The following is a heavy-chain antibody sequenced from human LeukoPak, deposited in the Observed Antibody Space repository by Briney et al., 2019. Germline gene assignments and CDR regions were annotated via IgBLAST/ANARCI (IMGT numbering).Heavy chain of an antibody. CDR3: ARAMRSGYDY. CDR1: GFTFSTYS. V-gene: IGHV3-48*02. J-gene: IGHJ4*02. CDR2: ISSSSDSI. Sequence: GGSLRLSCAASGFTFSTYSMNWVRQAPGKRLEWVSYISSSSDSIYYADSVKGRFTISRDNAENSLYLQMNSLRDEDTAVYYCARAMRSGYDYWGQGTLVTVSS. D-gene: IGHD5-12*01.